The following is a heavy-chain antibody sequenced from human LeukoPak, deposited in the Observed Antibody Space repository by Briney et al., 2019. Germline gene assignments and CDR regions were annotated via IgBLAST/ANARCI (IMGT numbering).Heavy chain of an antibody. CDR2: IIPIFGTA. Sequence: GASVKVSCKASGYTFTTYAMHWVRQAPGQGLEWMGGIIPIFGTANYAQKFQGRVTITADESTSTAYMELSSLRSEDTAVYYCARVQSSYYYDSSGSYYFDYWGQGTLVTVSS. CDR3: ARVQSSYYYDSSGSYYFDY. CDR1: GYTFTTYA. D-gene: IGHD3-22*01. J-gene: IGHJ4*02. V-gene: IGHV1-69*13.